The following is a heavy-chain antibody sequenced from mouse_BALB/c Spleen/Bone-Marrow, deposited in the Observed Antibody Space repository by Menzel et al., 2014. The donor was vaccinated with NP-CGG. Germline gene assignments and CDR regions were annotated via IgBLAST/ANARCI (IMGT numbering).Heavy chain of an antibody. J-gene: IGHJ1*01. V-gene: IGHV2-9*02. CDR1: GFSLTSYG. CDR2: IWAGGST. Sequence: QVQLKESGPGLVSPSQRLSITCTVSGFSLTSYGVHWVRQPPGKGLEWLGVIWAGGSTNYNSALMSRLSISKDNSKSQVFLKMNSLQTDDTAMYYCARADWIYWYFDIWGAGTTVTVSS. CDR3: ARADWIYWYFDI. D-gene: IGHD4-1*01.